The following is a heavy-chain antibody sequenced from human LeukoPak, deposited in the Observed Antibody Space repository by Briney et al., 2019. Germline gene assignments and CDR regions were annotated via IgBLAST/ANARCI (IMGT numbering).Heavy chain of an antibody. CDR2: ISGSGGST. CDR1: GFTFSSYA. CDR3: ATTSYDILGYHDY. V-gene: IGHV3-23*01. D-gene: IGHD3-9*01. J-gene: IGHJ4*02. Sequence: QPGGSLRLSCAASGFTFSSYAMSWVRQAPGKGLEWVSAISGSGGSTYYADSVKGRFTISRDNSKNALYLQMNSLRAEDTAVYYCATTSYDILGYHDYWGQGTLVTVSS.